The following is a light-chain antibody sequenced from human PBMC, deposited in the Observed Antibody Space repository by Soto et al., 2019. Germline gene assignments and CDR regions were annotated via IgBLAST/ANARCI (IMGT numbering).Light chain of an antibody. CDR1: QSVSSSY. V-gene: IGKV3-20*01. Sequence: EIVLTQSPGTLSLSPGERATLSCRASQSVSSSYLAWYQQKPGQAPRLLIYGASSRATGIPDRFSGSGSGTDFAFTISRLEPEDFAVDDFQQYGSSPWTFGQGTKVEIK. J-gene: IGKJ1*01. CDR2: GAS. CDR3: QQYGSSPWT.